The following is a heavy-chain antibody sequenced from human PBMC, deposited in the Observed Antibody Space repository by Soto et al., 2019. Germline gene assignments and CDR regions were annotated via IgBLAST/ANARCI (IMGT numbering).Heavy chain of an antibody. V-gene: IGHV5-10-1*01. CDR2: IDPSDSYT. J-gene: IGHJ3*02. CDR1: GYSFTSYW. CDR3: ARLRGSGSKDAFDI. D-gene: IGHD3-10*01. Sequence: PXEFLKMSFKGSGYSFTSYWISWVRQIPGKGLEWMGRIDPSDSYTNYSPSFQGHVTISADKSISTAYLQWSSLKASDTAMYYCARLRGSGSKDAFDIWGQGTMVTVSS.